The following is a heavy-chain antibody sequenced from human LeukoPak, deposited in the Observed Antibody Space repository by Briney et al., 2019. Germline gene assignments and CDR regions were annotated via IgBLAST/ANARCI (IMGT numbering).Heavy chain of an antibody. CDR2: ISAYNGNT. Sequence: ASVKVSCKASGYTFTSCGISWVRQAPGQGLEWMGWISAYNGNTNYVQKLQGRVTMTTDTSTSTAYMELRSLRSDDTAVYYRARDLDGSGSYYTDYWGQGTLVTVSS. D-gene: IGHD3-10*01. CDR1: GYTFTSCG. V-gene: IGHV1-18*01. CDR3: ARDLDGSGSYYTDY. J-gene: IGHJ4*02.